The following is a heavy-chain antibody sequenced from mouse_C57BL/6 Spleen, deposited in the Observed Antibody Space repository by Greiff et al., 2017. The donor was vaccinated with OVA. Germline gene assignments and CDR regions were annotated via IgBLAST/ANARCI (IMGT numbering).Heavy chain of an antibody. J-gene: IGHJ1*03. CDR1: GYSFTGYY. D-gene: IGHD1-1*01. V-gene: IGHV1-42*01. CDR2: INPSTGGT. CDR3: ARGPYYYGSSYYWYFDV. Sequence: EVKVVESGPELVKPGASVKISCKASGYSFTGYYMNWVKQSPEKSLEWIGEINPSTGGTTYNQKFKAKATLTVDKSSSTAYMQLKSLTSEDSAVYYCARGPYYYGSSYYWYFDVWGTGTTVTVSS.